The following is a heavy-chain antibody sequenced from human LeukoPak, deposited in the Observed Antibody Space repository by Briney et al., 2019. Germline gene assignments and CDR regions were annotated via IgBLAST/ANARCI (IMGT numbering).Heavy chain of an antibody. J-gene: IGHJ4*02. CDR1: GFTFSSYS. V-gene: IGHV3-21*01. D-gene: IGHD5-18*01. CDR3: AREGTAMVSSDY. CDR2: ISSSSSYI. Sequence: GGSLRLSCAASGFTFSSYSMNWVRQAPGKGLEWVSSISSSSSYIYYADSVKGRFTISRGNAKNSLYLQMNSLRAEDTAVYYCAREGTAMVSSDYWGQGTLVTVSS.